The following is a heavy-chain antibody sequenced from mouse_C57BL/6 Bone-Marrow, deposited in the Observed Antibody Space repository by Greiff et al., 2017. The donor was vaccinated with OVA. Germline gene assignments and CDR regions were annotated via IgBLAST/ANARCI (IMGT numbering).Heavy chain of an antibody. Sequence: QVQLRQPGAELVMPGASVKLSCKASGYTFTSYWMHWVKQRPGQGLEWIGEIDPSDSYTNYNQKFKGKSTLTVDKSSSTAYMQLSSLTSEDSAVYYCARGGTMVTTTGFACWGQGTLVTVSA. V-gene: IGHV1-69*01. CDR1: GYTFTSYW. J-gene: IGHJ3*01. CDR3: ARGGTMVTTTGFAC. D-gene: IGHD2-2*01. CDR2: IDPSDSYT.